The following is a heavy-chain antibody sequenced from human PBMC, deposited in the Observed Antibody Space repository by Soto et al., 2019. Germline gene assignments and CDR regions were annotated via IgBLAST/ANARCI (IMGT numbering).Heavy chain of an antibody. CDR1: GFTFNIAW. V-gene: IGHV3-15*07. CDR3: STGDYGSLGI. Sequence: EVQLVESGGGLVKPGGSLRLSCAASGFTFNIAWMNWVRQAPGKGLEWVGRVKSKNSGGTTEYAAPVKTRVSISRDDSKNMLYLQMNSLKTEDTAVYYCSTGDYGSLGIWGQGILVTVSS. J-gene: IGHJ4*02. CDR2: VKSKNSGGTT. D-gene: IGHD3-10*01.